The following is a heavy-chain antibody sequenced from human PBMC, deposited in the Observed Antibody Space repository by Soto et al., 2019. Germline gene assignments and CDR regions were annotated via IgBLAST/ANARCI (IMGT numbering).Heavy chain of an antibody. V-gene: IGHV3-23*01. D-gene: IGHD2-15*01. J-gene: IGHJ4*02. CDR3: AKEDGSGGIN. CDR1: GFPFSYYA. CDR2: ISGRGGST. Sequence: EVQLLESGGGLVQPGGSLRLSCAASGFPFSYYAMTWVRQTPGKGLEWVSAISGRGGSTYSADSVKGRFTVSRDNSKNTLYLQMSSLRAEDTAVYYCAKEDGSGGINCGQGTLVTVSS.